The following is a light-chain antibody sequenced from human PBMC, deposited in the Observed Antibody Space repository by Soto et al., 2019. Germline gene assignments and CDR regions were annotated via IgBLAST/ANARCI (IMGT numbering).Light chain of an antibody. CDR3: QQYNTWPLT. J-gene: IGKJ3*01. V-gene: IGKV3-15*01. CDR2: DAS. CDR1: QSVSSI. Sequence: EAVMTQSPATLSVSPGERPTLSCRARQSVSSILAWYQQKPGQAPRLLIYDASTRATGIPARFSGSGSGTEFTLTISSLQSEDFAVYYCQQYNTWPLTFGPGTKVDIK.